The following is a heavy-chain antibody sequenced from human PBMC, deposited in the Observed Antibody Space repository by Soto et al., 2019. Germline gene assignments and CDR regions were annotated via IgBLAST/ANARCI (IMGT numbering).Heavy chain of an antibody. D-gene: IGHD3-9*01. Sequence: QVQLQESGPGLVKPSGTLSLTCAVSGGSISTSNWWAWVRQSPGKGLDWLGEVYHSGDTNYNPSLKSRVTVSVDYPKNPCSLNLTSVTAADTAVYFCARSRYFAWLPLDSWGQGTLVTVSS. V-gene: IGHV4-4*02. CDR2: VYHSGDT. J-gene: IGHJ4*02. CDR1: GGSISTSNW. CDR3: ARSRYFAWLPLDS.